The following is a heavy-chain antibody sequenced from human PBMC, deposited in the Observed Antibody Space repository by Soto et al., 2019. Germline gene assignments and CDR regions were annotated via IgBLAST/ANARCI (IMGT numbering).Heavy chain of an antibody. CDR1: CNSIASITHD. D-gene: IGHD1-20*01. V-gene: IGHV4-39*01. CDR3: ARQVFITDRDSRWADY. CDR2: FYHPGRM. Sequence: SLPVTVSCNSIASITHDCVSLHKPPEKGLEWIGSFYHPGRMYYTPSLRSRLTISGDTSKNQFSLKLTSVTAADTAMYFCARQVFITDRDSRWADYWGKGILGTVSS. J-gene: IGHJ4*02.